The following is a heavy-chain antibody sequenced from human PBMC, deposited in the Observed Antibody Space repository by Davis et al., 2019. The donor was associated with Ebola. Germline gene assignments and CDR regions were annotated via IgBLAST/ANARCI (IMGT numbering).Heavy chain of an antibody. D-gene: IGHD2-2*01. CDR1: GGTFSSYA. CDR2: IIPIFGTA. CDR3: AREGSVPGGHWFDP. Sequence: SVKVSCKASGGTFSSYAISWVRQAPGQGLEWMGGIIPIFGTANYAQKFQGRVTITADESTSTAYMELSSLRSEDTAVYYCAREGSVPGGHWFDPWGQGTLVTVSS. J-gene: IGHJ5*02. V-gene: IGHV1-69*13.